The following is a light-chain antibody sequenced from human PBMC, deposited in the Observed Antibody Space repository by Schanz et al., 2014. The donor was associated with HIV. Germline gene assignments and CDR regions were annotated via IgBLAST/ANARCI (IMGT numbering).Light chain of an antibody. J-gene: IGLJ3*02. CDR1: SGSVSTSYY. CDR3: VLYMGSGIGV. V-gene: IGLV8-61*01. Sequence: QTVVTQESALSVSPGGTATLTCGLSSGSVSTSYYPSWYQLTPGQSPRTLIYSTNTRSSGVPDRFSGSILGNKAALTITGAQADDESDYYCVLYMGSGIGVFGGGTKLTVL. CDR2: STN.